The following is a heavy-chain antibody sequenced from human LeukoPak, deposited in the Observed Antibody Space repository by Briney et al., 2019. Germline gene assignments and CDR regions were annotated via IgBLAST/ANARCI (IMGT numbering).Heavy chain of an antibody. J-gene: IGHJ4*02. Sequence: GGSLRLSCAASGXTFSSYGMHWVRQAPGKGLEWVAVISYDGSNKYYADSVKGRFTISRDNSKNTLYLQMNSLRAEDTAVCYCAKALYSYGSPGYFDYWGQGTLVTVSS. D-gene: IGHD5-18*01. CDR3: AKALYSYGSPGYFDY. CDR1: GXTFSSYG. CDR2: ISYDGSNK. V-gene: IGHV3-30*18.